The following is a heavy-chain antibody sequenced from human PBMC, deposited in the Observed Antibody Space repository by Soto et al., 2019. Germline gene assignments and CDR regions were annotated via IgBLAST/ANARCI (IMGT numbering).Heavy chain of an antibody. Sequence: SETLSLTCAVYGGSFSGYYWSWIRQPPGKGLEWIGEINHSGSTNYNPSLKSRVTISVDTSKNQFSLKLSSVTAADTAVYYCARGVYYDFWSGYYTDYWGQGTLLTVSS. CDR1: GGSFSGYY. CDR2: INHSGST. J-gene: IGHJ4*02. V-gene: IGHV4-34*01. CDR3: ARGVYYDFWSGYYTDY. D-gene: IGHD3-3*01.